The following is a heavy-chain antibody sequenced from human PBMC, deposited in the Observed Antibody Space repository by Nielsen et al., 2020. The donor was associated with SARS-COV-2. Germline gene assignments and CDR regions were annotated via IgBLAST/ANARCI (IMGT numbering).Heavy chain of an antibody. Sequence: SLKISCAASGFTFDDYAMHWVRQAPGKGLEWVSGISWNSGSIGYADSVKGRFTISRDNAKNSLYLQMNSLRAEDTAVYYCAGGIGFIMDVWGQGTTVTVSS. D-gene: IGHD1-26*01. CDR2: ISWNSGSI. V-gene: IGHV3-9*01. CDR3: AGGIGFIMDV. CDR1: GFTFDDYA. J-gene: IGHJ6*02.